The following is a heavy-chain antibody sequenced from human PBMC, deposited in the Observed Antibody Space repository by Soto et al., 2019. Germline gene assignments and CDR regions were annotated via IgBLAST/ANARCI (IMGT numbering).Heavy chain of an antibody. Sequence: EVQLVESGGDLVQPGGSPRLSCAASGFTFSSYWMSWVRQAPGKGLEWVANIKQDGSEKYYVDSVKGRFTISRDNAKNSLYLQMNSLRAEDTSVYYCASYGDLADFDYWGQGTLVTVSS. V-gene: IGHV3-7*01. CDR1: GFTFSSYW. D-gene: IGHD4-17*01. CDR3: ASYGDLADFDY. CDR2: IKQDGSEK. J-gene: IGHJ4*02.